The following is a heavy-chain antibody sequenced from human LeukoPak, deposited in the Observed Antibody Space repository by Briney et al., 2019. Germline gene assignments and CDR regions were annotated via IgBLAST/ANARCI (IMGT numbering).Heavy chain of an antibody. D-gene: IGHD1-14*01. J-gene: IGHJ4*02. Sequence: SETLSLTCTVSNYSISSGYFWGWIRQPPGKGLEWIGNIFHTGSTYYNPSLKSRVTMSADTSKNQFSLKLSSVTATDTAVYYCARFGIAEQTFDYWGQGTLVTVSS. CDR2: IFHTGST. CDR1: NYSISSGYF. V-gene: IGHV4-38-2*02. CDR3: ARFGIAEQTFDY.